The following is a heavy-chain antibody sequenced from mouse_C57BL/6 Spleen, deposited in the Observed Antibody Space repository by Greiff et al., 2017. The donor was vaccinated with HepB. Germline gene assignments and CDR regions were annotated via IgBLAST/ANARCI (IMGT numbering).Heavy chain of an antibody. Sequence: VQLQQSGPELVKPGASVKISCKASGYSFTDYNMNWVKQSNGKSLEWIGVINPNYGTTSYNQKFKGRATLTVDQSSSTAYMQLNSLTSEDSAVYYCARSGYYGRDWYFDVWGTGTTVTVSS. CDR1: GYSFTDYN. CDR2: INPNYGTT. CDR3: ARSGYYGRDWYFDV. V-gene: IGHV1-39*01. D-gene: IGHD1-1*01. J-gene: IGHJ1*03.